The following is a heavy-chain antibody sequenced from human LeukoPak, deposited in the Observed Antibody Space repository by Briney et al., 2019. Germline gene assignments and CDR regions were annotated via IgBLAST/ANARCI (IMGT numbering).Heavy chain of an antibody. CDR1: GDSIRSYY. V-gene: IGHV4-4*07. CDR3: TRVTYSSSSISLDAFDI. J-gene: IGHJ3*02. D-gene: IGHD6-6*01. Sequence: PSETLSLTCTVSGDSIRSYYWSWIRQPAGMGLEWIGRIYSSGSTNYNPSLKSRVTMSVDTSKNQFSLKLSSVTAADTAVYYCTRVTYSSSSISLDAFDIWGQGTMVTVSS. CDR2: IYSSGST.